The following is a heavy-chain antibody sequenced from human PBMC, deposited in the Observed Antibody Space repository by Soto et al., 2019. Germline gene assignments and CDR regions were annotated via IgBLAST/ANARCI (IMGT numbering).Heavy chain of an antibody. Sequence: QVQLVESGGGLVKPGGSLRLSCAASGIPLRDFYMTWIRQAPGKGLEWLSYISPGSNYREYADSVKGRHIISRDNAKNSVFLQMKRLTDEDTAMYDCVIGGGGGPLDLWGRGTRFTVSS. CDR2: ISPGSNYR. CDR1: GIPLRDFY. V-gene: IGHV3-11*06. J-gene: IGHJ5*02. CDR3: VIGGGGGPLDL. D-gene: IGHD2-21*01.